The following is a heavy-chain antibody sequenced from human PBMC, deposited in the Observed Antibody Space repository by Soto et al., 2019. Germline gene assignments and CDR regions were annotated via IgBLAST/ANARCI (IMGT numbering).Heavy chain of an antibody. Sequence: SVKVSCKASGFTFTSSAVQWVRQARGQRLEWIGWIVVGSGNTNYAQKFQERVTITRDMSTSTAYMELSSLRSEDTAVYYCAADSGRIWDYYDSSGSVYYFDYWGQGTLVTVSS. CDR2: IVVGSGNT. V-gene: IGHV1-58*01. CDR3: AADSGRIWDYYDSSGSVYYFDY. J-gene: IGHJ4*02. CDR1: GFTFTSSA. D-gene: IGHD3-22*01.